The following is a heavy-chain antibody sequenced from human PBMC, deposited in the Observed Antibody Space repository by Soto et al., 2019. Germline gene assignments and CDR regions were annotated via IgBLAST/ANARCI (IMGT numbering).Heavy chain of an antibody. V-gene: IGHV4-4*02. Sequence: QVQLQESGPGLVKPSGTLSLTCAVSGGSISSSNWWSWVRQPPGKGLEWIGEIYHSGSTNYNPSLKSRVTIAVDKSKNQFSLKLSSVTAADTAVYYCARAPYYGDTPFGFDPWGQGTLVTVSS. CDR3: ARAPYYGDTPFGFDP. J-gene: IGHJ5*02. CDR1: GGSISSSNW. CDR2: IYHSGST. D-gene: IGHD4-17*01.